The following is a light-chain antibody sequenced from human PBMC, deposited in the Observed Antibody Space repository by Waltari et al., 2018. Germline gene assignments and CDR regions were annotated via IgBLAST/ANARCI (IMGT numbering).Light chain of an antibody. Sequence: QSVLTQPPSVSGAPGQRVTISCTGSRSNIGAGYDVHWYQQLPGTAPKLLIYGNSNRAAGVPDRFSGSKARTSASRAITGLQAGDEADYYCQSYDSSLSMLVGGGTKLTVL. CDR3: QSYDSSLSML. CDR2: GNS. V-gene: IGLV1-40*01. J-gene: IGLJ2*01. CDR1: RSNIGAGYD.